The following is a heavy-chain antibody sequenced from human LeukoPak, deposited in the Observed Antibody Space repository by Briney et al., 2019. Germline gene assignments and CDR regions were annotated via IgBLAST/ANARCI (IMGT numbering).Heavy chain of an antibody. Sequence: ASVKVSCKASGYSFTGQDMHWVRQAPGQGLEWMGWINPSSGDTNYAQKFQGRVTMTRDTTISTAYMELNRLTSDDTAVYYCASYPRYSSTPPFDYWGQGTPVTVSS. J-gene: IGHJ4*02. D-gene: IGHD6-19*01. V-gene: IGHV1-2*02. CDR3: ASYPRYSSTPPFDY. CDR2: INPSSGDT. CDR1: GYSFTGQD.